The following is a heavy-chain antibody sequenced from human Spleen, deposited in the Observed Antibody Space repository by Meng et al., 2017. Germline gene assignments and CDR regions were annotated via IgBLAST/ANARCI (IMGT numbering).Heavy chain of an antibody. D-gene: IGHD5-24*01. Sequence: ELVPQWGGGPLKSLGTLSLTCAVYGGYFSGYYWSWIRQPPGKGLEWIGEINHSGSTNYNPSLKSRVTISVDTSKNQFSLKLSSVTAADTAVYYCARKDGYNIIDYWGQGTLVTVSS. CDR3: ARKDGYNIIDY. V-gene: IGHV4-34*01. CDR2: INHSGST. CDR1: GGYFSGYY. J-gene: IGHJ4*02.